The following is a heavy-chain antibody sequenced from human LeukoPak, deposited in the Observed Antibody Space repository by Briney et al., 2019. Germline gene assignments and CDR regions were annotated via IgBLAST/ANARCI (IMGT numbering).Heavy chain of an antibody. V-gene: IGHV3-30-3*01. Sequence: PGGSLRLSCAASGFTFSSYAMHWVRQAPGKGLEWVAVISYDGSNKYYADSVKGRFTISRDNSKNTLYLQMNSLRAEDTAVYYCASGDYVWGSYRPGGFDYWGQGTLVTVSS. D-gene: IGHD3-16*02. J-gene: IGHJ4*02. CDR2: ISYDGSNK. CDR1: GFTFSSYA. CDR3: ASGDYVWGSYRPGGFDY.